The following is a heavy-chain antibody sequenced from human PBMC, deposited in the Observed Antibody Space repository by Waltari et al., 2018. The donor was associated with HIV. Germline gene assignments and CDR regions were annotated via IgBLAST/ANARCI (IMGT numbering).Heavy chain of an antibody. J-gene: IGHJ4*02. CDR1: GFTFSSYA. CDR2: ISSNGGST. D-gene: IGHD3-3*01. CDR3: ARGSRFLEWLLSPFDY. Sequence: EVQLVESGGGLVQPGGSLRLSCAASGFTFSSYAMLWVRQAPGKGLEYVSAISSNGGSTYYANSVKGRFTISRDNSKNTLYLQMGSLRAEDMAVYYCARGSRFLEWLLSPFDYWGQGTLVTVSS. V-gene: IGHV3-64*01.